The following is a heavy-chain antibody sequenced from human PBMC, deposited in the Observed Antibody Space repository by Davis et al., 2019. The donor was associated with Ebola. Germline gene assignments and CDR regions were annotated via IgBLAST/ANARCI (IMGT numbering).Heavy chain of an antibody. Sequence: PGGSLRLSCTVSGGPIGSYHWDWIRQPPGEGLEWIGDMYDRGTTNYDPSLKSRVTISVDTSKNQFSLRLSSVTAADTAVYYCARAVPNSSKFDYWGQGILVTVSS. CDR3: ARAVPNSSKFDY. CDR1: GGPIGSYH. J-gene: IGHJ4*02. CDR2: MYDRGTT. V-gene: IGHV4-59*01.